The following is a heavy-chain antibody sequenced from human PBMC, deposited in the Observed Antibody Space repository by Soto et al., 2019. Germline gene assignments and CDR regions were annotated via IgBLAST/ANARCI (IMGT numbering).Heavy chain of an antibody. CDR1: GGSISSYY. Sequence: SETLSLTCTVSGGSISSYYWSWIRQPPGKGLEWIGYIYYSGSTNYNPSLKSRVTISVDTSKNQFSLKLSSVTAADTAVYYCTRYCSSTSCYSYDAFDIWGQGTMVTVSS. CDR3: TRYCSSTSCYSYDAFDI. D-gene: IGHD2-2*01. J-gene: IGHJ3*02. V-gene: IGHV4-59*12. CDR2: IYYSGST.